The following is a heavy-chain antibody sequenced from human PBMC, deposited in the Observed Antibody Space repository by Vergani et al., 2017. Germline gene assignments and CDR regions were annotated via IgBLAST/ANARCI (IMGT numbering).Heavy chain of an antibody. V-gene: IGHV4-34*01. CDR1: GGSFTSYH. D-gene: IGHD4-11*01. Sequence: QVQLQQWGGGLLKPSETLSLTCVVNGGSFTSYHWTWIRPSPGEGLEWVGDIDHTGRPDYNPSLKSRLTMSVDKSRNQVSLTLNSVTATDTAIYFCARVNTETNGHLYYYYYMDVWGRGGAVAVS. J-gene: IGHJ6*03. CDR3: ARVNTETNGHLYYYYYMDV. CDR2: IDHTGRP.